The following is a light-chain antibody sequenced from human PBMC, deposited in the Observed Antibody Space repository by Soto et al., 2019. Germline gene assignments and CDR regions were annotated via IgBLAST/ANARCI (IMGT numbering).Light chain of an antibody. J-gene: IGKJ1*01. CDR2: AAS. CDR3: QQSYNTPLT. V-gene: IGKV1-39*01. CDR1: QSISTY. Sequence: DIQMTQSPSSLSASVGDRVTITCRASQSISTYLNWYQQKPGKAPNLLIYAASSLQSGVPSRFSGSGSGTDFTLTISSLQPEDFATYYCQQSYNTPLTFGHGTKVEIK.